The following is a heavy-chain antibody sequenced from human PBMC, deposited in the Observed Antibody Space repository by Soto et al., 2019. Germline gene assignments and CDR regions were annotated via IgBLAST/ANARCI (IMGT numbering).Heavy chain of an antibody. V-gene: IGHV3-23*01. CDR1: GFTFSNYA. CDR3: AKNAGATLQKVYFDY. J-gene: IGHJ4*02. CDR2: ISSSGVST. D-gene: IGHD1-26*01. Sequence: GGSLRLSGAASGFTFSNYAISWVRQAPWKGLEWVSFISSSGVSTFYADSVKGRFTISRDNSKNTLYLQMNSLRAEDTVVYYCAKNAGATLQKVYFDYAGQGTLV.